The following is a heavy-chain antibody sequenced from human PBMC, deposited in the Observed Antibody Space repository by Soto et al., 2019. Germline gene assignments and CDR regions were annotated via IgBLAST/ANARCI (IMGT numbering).Heavy chain of an antibody. CDR1: GYSFNNYW. J-gene: IGHJ4*02. D-gene: IGHD5-12*01. CDR2: IYPGDSDT. CDR3: ARQDGYALYYFDS. Sequence: ESLTISCKGSGYSFNNYWIGSVRQMPGKGLEWMGIIYPGDSDTRYSPSFRGQVTISADKSISSAYLQWSSLKASDTAMYYCARQDGYALYYFDSWGQGTLVIVSS. V-gene: IGHV5-51*01.